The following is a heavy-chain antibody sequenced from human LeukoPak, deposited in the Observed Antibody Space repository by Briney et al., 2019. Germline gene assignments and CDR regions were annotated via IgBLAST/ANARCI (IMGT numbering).Heavy chain of an antibody. D-gene: IGHD3-22*01. Sequence: GGSLRLSCAASGFTFSSYVMHWVRQVPGKGLDWVAVKDYCADSVKGRFTASKDNSKNTLYLQMNSLRAEDTAVYYCAKDLHPSYYYDSSGSYFDYWGQGTLVTVSS. V-gene: IGHV3-30*18. CDR1: GFTFSSYV. CDR2: KD. J-gene: IGHJ4*02. CDR3: AKDLHPSYYYDSSGSYFDY.